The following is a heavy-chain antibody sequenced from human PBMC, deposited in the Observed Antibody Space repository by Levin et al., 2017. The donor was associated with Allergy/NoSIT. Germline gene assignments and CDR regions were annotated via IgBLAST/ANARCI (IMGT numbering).Heavy chain of an antibody. J-gene: IGHJ5*01. Sequence: PGESLKISCQTSGYSFSGYWIGWVRQMPGKGLEWMGVIFPGDSDTRYNPSFQGQVIMSVDKSTKIAYLQWNSLKASDTAVYYCARHGDLWSGRPFDSWGQGTLVTVSS. V-gene: IGHV5-51*01. CDR3: ARHGDLWSGRPFDS. CDR2: IFPGDSDT. CDR1: GYSFSGYW. D-gene: IGHD3-3*01.